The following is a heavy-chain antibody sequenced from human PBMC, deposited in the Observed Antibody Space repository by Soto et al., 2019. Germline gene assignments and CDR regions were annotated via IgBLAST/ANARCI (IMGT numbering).Heavy chain of an antibody. CDR1: GFTFSSYA. Sequence: GGSLRLSCAASGFTFSSYAMSWVRQAPGKGLEWVSAISGSGGSTYYADSVKGRFTISRDNSKNTLYLQMNSLRAEDTAVYYCAKDHASILGISPHSPHYFDYWGQGTLVTVSS. D-gene: IGHD7-27*01. CDR3: AKDHASILGISPHSPHYFDY. J-gene: IGHJ4*02. CDR2: ISGSGGST. V-gene: IGHV3-23*01.